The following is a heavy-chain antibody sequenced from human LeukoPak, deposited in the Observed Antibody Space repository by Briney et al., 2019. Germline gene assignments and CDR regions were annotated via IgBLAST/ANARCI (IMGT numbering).Heavy chain of an antibody. CDR2: IYTSGST. D-gene: IGHD6-19*01. Sequence: PSETLSLTCTVSGGSISSGSYYWSWIRQPAGKGLEWIGRIYTSGSTNYNPSLKSRVTISVDTSKNQFSLKLSSVTAADTAVYYCARDGLPAVVRWFDPWGQGTLVTVSS. CDR1: GGSISSGSYY. V-gene: IGHV4-61*02. J-gene: IGHJ5*02. CDR3: ARDGLPAVVRWFDP.